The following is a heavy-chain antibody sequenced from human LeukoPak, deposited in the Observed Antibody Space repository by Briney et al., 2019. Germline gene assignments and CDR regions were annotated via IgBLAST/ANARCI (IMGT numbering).Heavy chain of an antibody. CDR3: ARETGRRVFYDSSGYLHF. J-gene: IGHJ4*01. Sequence: ASVKVSCKASGYTFTGHFMHWVRQAPGQGLEWMGWINPNSGGTYYAQKFQGRVTMTRDTSISTAYMEMSRLRSDDTAVHYCARETGRRVFYDSSGYLHFWGQEPWSPSPQ. V-gene: IGHV1-2*02. D-gene: IGHD3-22*01. CDR1: GYTFTGHF. CDR2: INPNSGGT.